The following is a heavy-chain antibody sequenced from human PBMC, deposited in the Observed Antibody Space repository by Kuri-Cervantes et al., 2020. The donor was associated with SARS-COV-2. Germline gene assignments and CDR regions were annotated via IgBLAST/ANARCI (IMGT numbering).Heavy chain of an antibody. V-gene: IGHV4-34*01. D-gene: IGHD4-23*01. CDR1: GGSLSGSF. CDR2: VNHSGGA. J-gene: IGHJ4*02. CDR3: ARDLGGSNYGGGDY. Sequence: SQTLSLTCAVYGGSLSGSFWSWIRQSPGKGLEWIGEVNHSGGANYNPFLRSRVTISVDTSKTQFSLSLSSVTAADTAVYYCARDLGGSNYGGGDYWGQGTLVTVSS.